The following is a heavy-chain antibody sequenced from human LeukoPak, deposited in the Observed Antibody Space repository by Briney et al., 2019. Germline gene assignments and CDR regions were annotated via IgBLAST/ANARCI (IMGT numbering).Heavy chain of an antibody. CDR1: GGSISSYS. D-gene: IGHD5-18*01. J-gene: IGHJ4*02. CDR2: IDYSGSS. CDR3: ARDVGGYNYGYSLDS. Sequence: SETLSLTCSVSGGSISSYSWTWIRQPPGKGLEWIGFIDYSGSSNYNPSLKTRVTISADPSTNHFSLNLTSVTAADTAVYFCARDVGGYNYGYSLDSWGQGTLVSVSS. V-gene: IGHV4-59*13.